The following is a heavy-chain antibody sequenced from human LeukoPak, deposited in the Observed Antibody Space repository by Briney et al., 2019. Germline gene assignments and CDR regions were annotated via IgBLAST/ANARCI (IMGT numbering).Heavy chain of an antibody. J-gene: IGHJ3*01. Sequence: GGSLRLSCADSGFTVSSNYMSWVRQAPGKGLEWVSVIYSGGRTYYADSVKGRFTISRDNSKNTLYLQMNSLRDEDTAVYSCARDISARGYYDLWGQGTMVTVSS. CDR3: ARDISARGYYDL. V-gene: IGHV3-66*01. CDR1: GFTVSSNY. CDR2: IYSGGRT. D-gene: IGHD6-25*01.